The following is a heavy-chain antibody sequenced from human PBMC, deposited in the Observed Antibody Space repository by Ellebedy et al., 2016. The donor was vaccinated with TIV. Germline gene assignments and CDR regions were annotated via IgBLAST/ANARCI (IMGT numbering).Heavy chain of an antibody. CDR3: AKGGLWFGDDY. J-gene: IGHJ4*02. D-gene: IGHD3-10*01. V-gene: IGHV3-23*01. Sequence: GGSLRLSXAASGFTFSSYAMSWVRQAPGKGLEWVSAISGSGGRTYYADSVKGRFTISRDNSKNTLYLQMNSLRAEDTAVYYCAKGGLWFGDDYWGQGTLVTVSS. CDR2: ISGSGGRT. CDR1: GFTFSSYA.